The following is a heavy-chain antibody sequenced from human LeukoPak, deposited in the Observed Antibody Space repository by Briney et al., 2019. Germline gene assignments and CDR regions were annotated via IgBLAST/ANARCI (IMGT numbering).Heavy chain of an antibody. J-gene: IGHJ3*02. CDR1: GDSLTSHF. Sequence: SETLSLTCTVSGDSLTSHFWSWIRQTPGKGLEWIGYVFHSGTTNYSPSLKSRVTISLETSKKQFYLRLASVTAADTALYYCARRMATVTDAFDIWGRGTMVSVCS. D-gene: IGHD5-24*01. CDR2: VFHSGTT. V-gene: IGHV4-59*08. CDR3: ARRMATVTDAFDI.